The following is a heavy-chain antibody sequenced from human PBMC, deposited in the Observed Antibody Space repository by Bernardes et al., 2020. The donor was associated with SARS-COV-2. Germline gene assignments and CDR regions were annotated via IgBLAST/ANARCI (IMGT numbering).Heavy chain of an antibody. J-gene: IGHJ6*02. V-gene: IGHV1-2*02. CDR2: INPNSGGT. CDR1: GYTFTGYY. D-gene: IGHD6-19*01. Sequence: ASVKVSCKASGYTFTGYYMHWVRQAPGQGLEWMGWINPNSGGTNYAQKFQGRVTMTRDTSISTAYMELSRLRSDDTAVYYCAREGAVAGLYYYYGMDVWGQGTTVIVSS. CDR3: AREGAVAGLYYYYGMDV.